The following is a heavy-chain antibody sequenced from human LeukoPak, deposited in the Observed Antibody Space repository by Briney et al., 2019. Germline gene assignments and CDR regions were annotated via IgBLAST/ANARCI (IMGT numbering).Heavy chain of an antibody. V-gene: IGHV3-9*01. CDR3: PAPMVRGVN. D-gene: IGHD3-10*01. Sequence: GGSLRLSCAASGFTFDDYAMHWVRQAPGKGLEWVSGISWNSGSIGFADSVKGRFTISRDNAKNSLYLQMNSLRAEDTALYYCPAPMVRGVNWGQGTLVTVSS. CDR1: GFTFDDYA. J-gene: IGHJ4*02. CDR2: ISWNSGSI.